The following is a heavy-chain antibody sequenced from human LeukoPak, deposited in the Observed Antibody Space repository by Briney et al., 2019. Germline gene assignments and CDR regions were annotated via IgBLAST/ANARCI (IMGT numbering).Heavy chain of an antibody. CDR3: ARGRRTGVGGVIVFHRWFDP. V-gene: IGHV4-39*07. D-gene: IGHD3-16*02. J-gene: IGHJ5*02. Sequence: PSETLSLTCSVSGASISSGSNYWGWIRQPPGKTLEWIGSIYSSGSTYYNPSLKSRVIIIIDTPKNHFSLTLSSVTAADTAVYYCARGRRTGVGGVIVFHRWFDPWGQGTLVTVSS. CDR1: GASISSGSNY. CDR2: IYSSGST.